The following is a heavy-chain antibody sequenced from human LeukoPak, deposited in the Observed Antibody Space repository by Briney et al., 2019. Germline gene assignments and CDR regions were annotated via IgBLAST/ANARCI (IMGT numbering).Heavy chain of an antibody. V-gene: IGHV4-61*02. CDR3: ARVGFDILTGYYGRPFDY. J-gene: IGHJ4*02. CDR1: GGSISSGSYY. Sequence: SETLSLTCTVSGGSISSGSYYWSWIRQPAGKGLEWIGRIYTSGSTNYNPSLKSRVTISVDTSKNQFSLKLSSVTAADTAVYYCARVGFDILTGYYGRPFDYWGQGTLVTVSS. D-gene: IGHD3-9*01. CDR2: IYTSGST.